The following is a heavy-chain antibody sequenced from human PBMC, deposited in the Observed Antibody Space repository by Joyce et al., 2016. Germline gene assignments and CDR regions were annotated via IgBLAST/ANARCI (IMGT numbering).Heavy chain of an antibody. J-gene: IGHJ4*02. Sequence: EVQLVESGGGLVESGRSLRLSCTASGFNFGDYAMTWFRQAPGKGVEWVGLMRTNAYRGTTEYAASVKGRFTISRDDSESIAYLQMNSLKTEDTAVYYCARNWQALDYWGQGTLVTVSS. CDR2: MRTNAYRGTT. CDR3: ARNWQALDY. V-gene: IGHV3-49*03. CDR1: GFNFGDYA.